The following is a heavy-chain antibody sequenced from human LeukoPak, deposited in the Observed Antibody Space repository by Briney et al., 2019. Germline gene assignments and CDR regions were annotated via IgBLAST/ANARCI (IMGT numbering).Heavy chain of an antibody. Sequence: SETLSLTCAVYGGSFSGYYWSWIRQPPGKGLEWIGEINHSGSTNYNPSLKSRVTISVDRSKNQFSLKLSSVTAADTAVYYCAREVGAYCGGDCAGDNAFDIWGQGTMVTVSS. D-gene: IGHD2-21*02. CDR1: GGSFSGYY. V-gene: IGHV4-34*01. CDR2: INHSGST. CDR3: AREVGAYCGGDCAGDNAFDI. J-gene: IGHJ3*02.